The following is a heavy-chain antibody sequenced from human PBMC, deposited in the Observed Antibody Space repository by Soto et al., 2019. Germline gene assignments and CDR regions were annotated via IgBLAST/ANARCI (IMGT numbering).Heavy chain of an antibody. J-gene: IGHJ4*02. CDR2: IYHSGST. CDR1: GGSISSGGYS. V-gene: IGHV4-30-2*01. Sequence: KPSETLSLTCAVSGGSISSGGYSWSWIRQPPGKGLEWIGYIYHSGSTYYNPSLKGRVTISVDRSKNQFSLKLSSVTAADTAVYYCARENYGGGGFDYWGQGTLVTVSS. CDR3: ARENYGGGGFDY. D-gene: IGHD4-17*01.